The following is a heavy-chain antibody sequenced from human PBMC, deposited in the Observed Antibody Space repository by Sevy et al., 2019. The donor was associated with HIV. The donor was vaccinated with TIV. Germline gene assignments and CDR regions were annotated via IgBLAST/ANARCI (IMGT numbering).Heavy chain of an antibody. Sequence: ASVKVSFKASGYTFTGYYMHWVRQAPGQGLEWMGRINPNSGGTNYAQKFQGRVTMTRDTSISTAYMELSRLRSDDTAVYYCASLIGATHKNFDYWGQGTLVTVSS. D-gene: IGHD1-26*01. J-gene: IGHJ4*02. V-gene: IGHV1-2*06. CDR3: ASLIGATHKNFDY. CDR1: GYTFTGYY. CDR2: INPNSGGT.